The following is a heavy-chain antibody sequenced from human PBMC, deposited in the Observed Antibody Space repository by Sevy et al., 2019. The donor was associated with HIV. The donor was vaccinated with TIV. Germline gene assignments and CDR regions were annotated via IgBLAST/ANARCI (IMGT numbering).Heavy chain of an antibody. CDR1: GFTFTNAW. CDR3: TTEWHYFDRNTGYPEIVPIAY. J-gene: IGHJ4*02. CDR2: IKGKSNGGTT. Sequence: GGSLRLSCAASGFTFTNAWMNWVRQAPGMRLEWLGRIKGKSNGGTTDYAAPVKGRFTISRDDSKNTLYLQMTSLKIEDTAVYYCTTEWHYFDRNTGYPEIVPIAYWGQGRLVTVSS. V-gene: IGHV3-15*07. D-gene: IGHD3-22*01.